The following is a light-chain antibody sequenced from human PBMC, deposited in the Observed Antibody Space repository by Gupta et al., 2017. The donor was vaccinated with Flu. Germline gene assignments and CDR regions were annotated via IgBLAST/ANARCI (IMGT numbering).Light chain of an antibody. J-gene: IGKJ2*01. CDR1: QSISSY. CDR2: AAS. CDR3: RQSYRSPPFT. V-gene: IGKV1-39*01. Sequence: IQMNQSPSSLSASVGDRVTITRRASQSISSYLNWYQQKPGKAPKLLIYAASSLQSGVPSRFSGSGSGTDFTLTISSLQAEDFATYYCRQSYRSPPFTFGQGTKLEIK.